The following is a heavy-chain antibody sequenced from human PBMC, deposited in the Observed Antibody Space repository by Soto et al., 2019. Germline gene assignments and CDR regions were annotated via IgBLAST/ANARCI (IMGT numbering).Heavy chain of an antibody. CDR1: GFRFTSYA. CDR2: IGGSGGVT. Sequence: PGGSLRLSCAASGFRFTSYAMNWVRQAPGKGLEWVSAIGGSGGVTYYAESVRGRFDISRDSSKNMVFLQMNSLRVEDTAIYYCARIESRVDWYFDLWGRGTLVTVSS. CDR3: ARIESRVDWYFDL. D-gene: IGHD6-13*01. V-gene: IGHV3-23*01. J-gene: IGHJ2*01.